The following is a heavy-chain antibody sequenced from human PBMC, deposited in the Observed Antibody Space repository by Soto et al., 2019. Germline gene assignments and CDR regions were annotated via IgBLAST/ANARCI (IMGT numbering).Heavy chain of an antibody. CDR1: GFTFSDDY. CDR2: ISSSGGTI. V-gene: IGHV3-11*01. J-gene: IGHJ4*02. Sequence: GGSLRLSCGASGFTFSDDYMSWIRQAPGKGLEWVSYISSSGGTIYYADSVKGRFTISRDNAKNSLFLQMNSLRADDTAVYYCARASSPRDPWLDYWGQGTLVTVSS. D-gene: IGHD5-18*01. CDR3: ARASSPRDPWLDY.